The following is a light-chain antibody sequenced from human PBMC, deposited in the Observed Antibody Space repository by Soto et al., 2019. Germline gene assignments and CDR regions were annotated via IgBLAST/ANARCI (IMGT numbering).Light chain of an antibody. CDR1: QDISNY. J-gene: IGKJ3*01. Sequence: DIQMTQSPSSLSASVGDRVTITCRASQDISNYLAWYQQRPGEVPKLLIYAASTLHSGVPSRFSGSGSGTDFTLTISSLQPEDAATCYCQKCNSPPPFTFGPGTKVAL. CDR3: QKCNSPPPFT. V-gene: IGKV1-27*01. CDR2: AAS.